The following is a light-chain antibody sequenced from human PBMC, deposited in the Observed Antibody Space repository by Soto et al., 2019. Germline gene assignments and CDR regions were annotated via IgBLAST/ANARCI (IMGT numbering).Light chain of an antibody. CDR3: CSYAGSYTVV. V-gene: IGLV2-11*01. CDR2: DVT. CDR1: SSDVGAYNY. J-gene: IGLJ2*01. Sequence: QSALTQPRSVSGSPGQSVTISCTGSSSDVGAYNYVSWYQQHPGKAPKLMIYDVTKRPSGVPDRFSGSKSGNTASLTISGLQADDEADYYCCSYAGSYTVVFCGGTKFTVL.